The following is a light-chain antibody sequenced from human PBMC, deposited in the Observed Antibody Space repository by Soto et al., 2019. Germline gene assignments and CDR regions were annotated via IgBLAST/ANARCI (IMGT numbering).Light chain of an antibody. CDR2: GSS. CDR1: ENVSNNY. V-gene: IGKV3-20*01. J-gene: IGKJ2*01. CDR3: QQYGSSPPYT. Sequence: EVVLTQSPGTLSLSPVERATLSCRASENVSNNYLAWYQQKPGQAPRLLIFGSSDRAAGIPDRFSGSGSGTDFTLTISRLEPEDFAVYYCQQYGSSPPYTFGQGTKLEIK.